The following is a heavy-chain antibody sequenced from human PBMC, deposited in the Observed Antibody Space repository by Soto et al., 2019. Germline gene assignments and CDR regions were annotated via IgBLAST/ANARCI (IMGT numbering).Heavy chain of an antibody. CDR3: ARGPVLPIQRWYFDL. CDR2: INHSGST. V-gene: IGHV4-34*01. CDR1: GGSFSGYY. J-gene: IGHJ2*01. D-gene: IGHD3-10*01. Sequence: QVQLQQWGAGLLKPSETLSLTCAVYGGSFSGYYWSWIRQPPGKGLEWIGEINHSGSTNYNPSLKSRVTISVDTSKNQFSLKLSSVTAADTAVYYCARGPVLPIQRWYFDLWGRGTLVTVSS.